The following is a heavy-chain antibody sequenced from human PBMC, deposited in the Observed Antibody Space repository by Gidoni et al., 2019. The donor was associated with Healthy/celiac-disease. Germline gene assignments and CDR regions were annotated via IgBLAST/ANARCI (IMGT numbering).Heavy chain of an antibody. J-gene: IGHJ5*02. Sequence: QVQLVESGGGVVQPGRSLRLSCAAPGFTFSSYAMHWVRQAPGKGLEWVAFISYDGSNKYYADSVKGRFTISRDNSKNTLYLQMNSLRAEDTAVYYCARADFSHNWFDPWGQGTLVTVSS. CDR2: ISYDGSNK. D-gene: IGHD3-3*01. CDR3: ARADFSHNWFDP. CDR1: GFTFSSYA. V-gene: IGHV3-30-3*01.